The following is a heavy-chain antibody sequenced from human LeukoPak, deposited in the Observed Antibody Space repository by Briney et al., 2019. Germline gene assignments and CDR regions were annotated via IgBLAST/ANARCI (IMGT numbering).Heavy chain of an antibody. J-gene: IGHJ4*02. D-gene: IGHD4-17*01. Sequence: GGSLRLSCAASGFTFSSYEMNWVRQAPGKGLEWVSYISSSGSTIYYADSVKGRFTISRDNAKNSLYLQMNSLRAEDTAVYYCVSFLRGYGDYYFDYWGQGTLVTVSS. CDR2: ISSSGSTI. CDR1: GFTFSSYE. V-gene: IGHV3-48*03. CDR3: VSFLRGYGDYYFDY.